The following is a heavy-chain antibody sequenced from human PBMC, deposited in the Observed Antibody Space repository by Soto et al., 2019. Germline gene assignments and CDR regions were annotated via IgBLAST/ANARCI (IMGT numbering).Heavy chain of an antibody. CDR2: IWNDGSQK. J-gene: IGHJ2*01. CDR3: VRGIPSQYSSTWLYWHFDL. V-gene: IGHV3-33*01. Sequence: VQLVESGGGVVQPGRSLRLSCEASGFVYSQYAMHWVRQAPGKGPEWVALIWNDGSQKNYVDSVKGRFTISRDNSKITLNLQMNSLRADDTAMYFCVRGIPSQYSSTWLYWHFDLWGPGTLVTVSS. CDR1: GFVYSQYA. D-gene: IGHD6-13*01.